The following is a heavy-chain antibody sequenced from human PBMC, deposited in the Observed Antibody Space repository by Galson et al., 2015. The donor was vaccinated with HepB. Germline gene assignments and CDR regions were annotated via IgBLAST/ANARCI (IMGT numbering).Heavy chain of an antibody. CDR1: GFTFSSYA. CDR3: ARPLEVATINPPDY. D-gene: IGHD5-24*01. CDR2: ISYDGSNK. V-gene: IGHV3-30-3*01. Sequence: SLRLSCAASGFTFSSYAMHWVRQAPGMGLEWVAVISYDGSNKYYADSVKGRFTISRDNSKNTLYLQMNSLRAEDTAVYYCARPLEVATINPPDYWGQGTLVTVSS. J-gene: IGHJ4*02.